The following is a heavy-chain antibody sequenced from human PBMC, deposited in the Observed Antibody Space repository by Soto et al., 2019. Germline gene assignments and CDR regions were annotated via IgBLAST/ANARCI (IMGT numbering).Heavy chain of an antibody. J-gene: IGHJ4*02. Sequence: QVQLVQSGAEVKKPGSSVKVSCKASGDTFSSYAINWVRQAPGQGLELMGGIIPMFGTANYAQKFKGRVTITAGESTSTVYMELSSLRSEDTAVYYCARVGPAHYYDSSGYYSPLDYWGQGTLVTVSS. CDR3: ARVGPAHYYDSSGYYSPLDY. CDR1: GDTFSSYA. CDR2: IIPMFGTA. D-gene: IGHD3-22*01. V-gene: IGHV1-69*01.